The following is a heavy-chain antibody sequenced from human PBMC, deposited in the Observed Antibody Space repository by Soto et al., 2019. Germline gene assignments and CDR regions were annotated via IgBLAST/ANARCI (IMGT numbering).Heavy chain of an antibody. CDR3: ARARTSRYLGV. V-gene: IGHV4-34*01. Sequence: SETLSLTCAVYGGSFSGYYWSWIRQPPGKGLEWIGEINHSGSTNYNPSLKSRVTISVDTSKNQFSLKLSSVTAADTAVYYCARARTSRYLGVWGQGTTVTVSS. CDR1: GGSFSGYY. CDR2: INHSGST. D-gene: IGHD3-9*01. J-gene: IGHJ6*02.